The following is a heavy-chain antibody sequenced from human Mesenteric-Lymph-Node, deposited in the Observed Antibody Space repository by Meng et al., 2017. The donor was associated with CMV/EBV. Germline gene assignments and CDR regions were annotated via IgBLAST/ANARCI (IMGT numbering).Heavy chain of an antibody. CDR2: IIPGFPTP. CDR3: ARLDSSGP. CDR1: GGTFNSFV. J-gene: IGHJ5*02. Sequence: VKGSCRASGGTFNSFVMNWVRQAPGQGLEWMGGIIPGFPTPNYAQKFQGRVTITMDDSTKTAYMEMSRLRYEDAAVYYCARLDSSGPWGQGTLVTVSS. V-gene: IGHV1-69*05. D-gene: IGHD3-22*01.